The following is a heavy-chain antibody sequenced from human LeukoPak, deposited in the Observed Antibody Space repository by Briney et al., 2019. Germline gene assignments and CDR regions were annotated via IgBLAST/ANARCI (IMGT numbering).Heavy chain of an antibody. CDR2: IIPIFGTA. J-gene: IGHJ4*02. Sequence: SVKVSCKASGGTFSSYAISWVRQAPGQGLEWMGRIIPIFGTANYAQKFQGRVTITTDESTSTAYMEPSSLRSEDTAVYYCARTPYSGSQFDYWGQGTLVTVSS. CDR1: GGTFSSYA. V-gene: IGHV1-69*05. CDR3: ARTPYSGSQFDY. D-gene: IGHD1-26*01.